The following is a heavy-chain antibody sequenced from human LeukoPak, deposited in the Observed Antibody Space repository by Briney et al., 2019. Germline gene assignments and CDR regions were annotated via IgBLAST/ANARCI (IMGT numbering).Heavy chain of an antibody. D-gene: IGHD2-15*01. J-gene: IGHJ4*02. CDR1: GGSISSSSYY. Sequence: SETLSLTCTVSGGSISSSSYYWGWIRQPPGKGLEWIGSIYYSGSTYYNPSLKSRVTISVDTSKNQFSLKLSSVTAADTAVYYCARLRPEGYCSGGSCSNDYWGQGTLVTVSS. CDR2: IYYSGST. V-gene: IGHV4-39*01. CDR3: ARLRPEGYCSGGSCSNDY.